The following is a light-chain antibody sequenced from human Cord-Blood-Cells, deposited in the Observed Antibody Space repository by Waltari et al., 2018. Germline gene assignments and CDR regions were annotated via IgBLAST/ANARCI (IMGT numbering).Light chain of an antibody. CDR1: QSVSSN. J-gene: IGKJ1*01. CDR3: QQYNNWPRT. V-gene: IGKV3-15*01. CDR2: GAS. Sequence: EIVMTQSPATLSVSPGERATLSCRASQSVSSNLAWYQQKPGQAPRLRFYGASTRATGIPARFSGSGSGTEFTLTISSLQSEDFAVYYCQQYNNWPRTFGQGTKVEIK.